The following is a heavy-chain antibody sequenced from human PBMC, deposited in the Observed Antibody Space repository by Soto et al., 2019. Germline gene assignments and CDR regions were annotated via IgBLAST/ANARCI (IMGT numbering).Heavy chain of an antibody. CDR1: GGSISSGDYY. D-gene: IGHD3-16*02. Sequence: SETLSLTCTVSGGSISSGDYYWSWIRQPPGKGLEWIGYIYYSGSTYYNPSLKSRVTISVDTSKNQFSLKLSSVTAADTAVYYCAREASVTRALNYGMDVWGQGTTVTVSS. J-gene: IGHJ6*02. CDR2: IYYSGST. V-gene: IGHV4-30-4*01. CDR3: AREASVTRALNYGMDV.